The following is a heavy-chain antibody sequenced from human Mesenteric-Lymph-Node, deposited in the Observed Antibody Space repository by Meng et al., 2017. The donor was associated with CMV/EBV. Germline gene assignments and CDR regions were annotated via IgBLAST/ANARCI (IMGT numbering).Heavy chain of an antibody. CDR1: GFTFSSYA. CDR3: AKGDYYDSRFDC. V-gene: IGHV3-30-3*01. D-gene: IGHD3-22*01. CDR2: ISYDGSNK. Sequence: GESLKISCAASGFTFSSYAMHWVRQAPGKGLEWVAVISYDGSNKYYADSVKGRFTISRDNSKNTLYLQMNSLRAEDTALYYCAKGDYYDSRFDCWGQGTPVTVSS. J-gene: IGHJ4*02.